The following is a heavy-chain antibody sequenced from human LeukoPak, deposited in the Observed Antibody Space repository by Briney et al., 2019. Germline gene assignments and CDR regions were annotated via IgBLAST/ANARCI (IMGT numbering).Heavy chain of an antibody. V-gene: IGHV1-2*02. J-gene: IGHJ4*02. CDR2: INPNSGGT. Sequence: ASVKVSCKASGYTFITYYIHWVRQAPGQGLEWMGWINPNSGGTNYAQKFQGRVTMTRDTSISTAYMELSRLRSDDTAVYYCARCIAAACGIDYWGQGTLVTVSS. CDR3: ARCIAAACGIDY. CDR1: GYTFITYY. D-gene: IGHD6-13*01.